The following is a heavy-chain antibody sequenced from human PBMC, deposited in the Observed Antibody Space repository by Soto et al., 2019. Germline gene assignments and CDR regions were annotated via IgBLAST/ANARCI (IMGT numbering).Heavy chain of an antibody. CDR3: AHRTGYGALFDY. V-gene: IGHV2-5*02. J-gene: IGHJ4*02. CDR1: GFSLSTSGVS. D-gene: IGHD4-17*01. CDR2: IYWDDDK. Sequence: QITLKESGPTLVKPTQPLTLTCTFSGFSLSTSGVSVGWVRQPPGRALEWLALIYWDDDKHYSPSLKSRLTIXKXXSKNQVVLTMTNMDPVDTATYYCAHRTGYGALFDYWGQGTLVTVSS.